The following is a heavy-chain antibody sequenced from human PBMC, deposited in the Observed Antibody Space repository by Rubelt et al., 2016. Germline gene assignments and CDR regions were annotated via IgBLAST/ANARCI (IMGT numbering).Heavy chain of an antibody. J-gene: IGHJ4*02. CDR1: GGSISSSSYY. CDR2: IYYSGST. Sequence: QLQLQESGPGLVKPSETLSLTCTVSGGSISSSSYYWGWIRQPPGKGLEWIGSIYYSGSTYYNPSLKSRVTISVDTSKNQFSLKLSSWTAADTAVYYCARAYYYGSGSYFPVDYWGQGTLVTVSS. D-gene: IGHD3-10*01. V-gene: IGHV4-39*07. CDR3: ARAYYYGSGSYFPVDY.